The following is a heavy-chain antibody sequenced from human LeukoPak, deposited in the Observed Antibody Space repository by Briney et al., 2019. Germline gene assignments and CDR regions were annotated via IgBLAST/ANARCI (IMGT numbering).Heavy chain of an antibody. V-gene: IGHV3-30-3*01. J-gene: IGHJ4*02. CDR3: AKDIYCSSTSCSDY. CDR2: ISYDGSHK. Sequence: GGSLRISCAASGFTFSGFAMHWVRQAPGKGLEYLAYISYDGSHKDHRDSVKGRFTISRDNSKNTLYLQMNSLRAEDTAVYYCAKDIYCSSTSCSDYWGQGTLVTVSS. D-gene: IGHD2-2*01. CDR1: GFTFSGFA.